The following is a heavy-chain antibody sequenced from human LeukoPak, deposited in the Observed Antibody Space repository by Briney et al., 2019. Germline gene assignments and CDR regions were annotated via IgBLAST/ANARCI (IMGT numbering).Heavy chain of an antibody. CDR1: GGSFSGYY. V-gene: IGHV4-34*01. Sequence: PSETLSLTCAVYGGSFSGYYWSWMRQPPGKGLEWIGEINHSGSTNYNPSLKSRVTISVDTSKNQFSLKLSSVTAADTAVYYCARGKVTTFFGYWGQGTLVTVSS. CDR2: INHSGST. J-gene: IGHJ4*02. CDR3: ARGKVTTFFGY. D-gene: IGHD4-11*01.